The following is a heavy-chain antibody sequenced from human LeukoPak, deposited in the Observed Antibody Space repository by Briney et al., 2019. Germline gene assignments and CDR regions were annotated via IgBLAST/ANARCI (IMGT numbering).Heavy chain of an antibody. V-gene: IGHV3-30*18. J-gene: IGHJ4*02. D-gene: IGHD6-19*01. CDR3: ANGEDSSGWSTGY. CDR2: ISYDGSNK. Sequence: PGGSLRLSCAASGFTFSSYGMHWVRQAPGKGLEWVAVISYDGSNKYYADSVKGRFTISRDNSKNTLYLQMNSLRAEDTAVYYCANGEDSSGWSTGYWGQGTLVTVSS. CDR1: GFTFSSYG.